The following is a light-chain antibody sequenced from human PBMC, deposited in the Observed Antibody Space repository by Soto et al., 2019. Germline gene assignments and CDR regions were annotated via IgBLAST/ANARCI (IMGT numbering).Light chain of an antibody. CDR2: EVS. J-gene: IGLJ3*02. V-gene: IGLV2-14*01. CDR1: SSDVDVYNY. CDR3: ASYTAINTWV. Sequence: QSVLTQPASVSGSPGQSITISCTGTSSDVDVYNYVSWYQHHPGKAPKVVIYEVSNRPSGVSNRFSASKSGNTASLTISGLQAEDEAEYYCASYTAINTWVFGGGTKLTVL.